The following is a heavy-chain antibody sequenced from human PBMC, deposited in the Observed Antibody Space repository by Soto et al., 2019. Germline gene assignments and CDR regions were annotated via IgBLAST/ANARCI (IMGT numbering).Heavy chain of an antibody. CDR1: GGSVSSDDYY. Sequence: SETLSLTCTVSGGSVSSDDYYWSWIRQPPGKGLEWIGYIYYSGVTYYSPSLRSRLIISVDTSKNQFSLKLSSVTATDTAIYYCARSPAHCSSTNCYAFDFWGQGTLVTVSS. V-gene: IGHV4-30-4*01. J-gene: IGHJ4*02. D-gene: IGHD2-2*01. CDR2: IYYSGVT. CDR3: ARSPAHCSSTNCYAFDF.